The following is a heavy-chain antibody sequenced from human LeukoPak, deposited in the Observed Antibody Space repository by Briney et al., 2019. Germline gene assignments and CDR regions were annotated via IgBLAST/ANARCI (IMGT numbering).Heavy chain of an antibody. D-gene: IGHD6-13*01. CDR1: GGSISSYY. J-gene: IGHJ4*02. CDR2: IYYSGST. CDR3: AGGIAAAGLDY. Sequence: SETLSLTCTVSGGSISSYYWNWIRQPPGKGLEWIGYIYYSGSTNYNPSLKSRVTISVDTSRNQFSLKLSSVTAADTAVYYCAGGIAAAGLDYWGQGTLVTVSS. V-gene: IGHV4-59*08.